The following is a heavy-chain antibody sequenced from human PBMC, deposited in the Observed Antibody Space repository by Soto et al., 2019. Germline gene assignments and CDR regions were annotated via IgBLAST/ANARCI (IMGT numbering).Heavy chain of an antibody. J-gene: IGHJ4*02. CDR1: GYTCTSYG. V-gene: IGHV1-18*01. Sequence: ASVKVSCKASGYTCTSYGISWVLQAPGQGLEWMGWISAYNGNTNYAQKLQGRVTMTTDTSTSTAYMELRSLRSDDTAVYYCARETYYYDSSGYYYSDYWGQGTLVTVSS. D-gene: IGHD3-22*01. CDR3: ARETYYYDSSGYYYSDY. CDR2: ISAYNGNT.